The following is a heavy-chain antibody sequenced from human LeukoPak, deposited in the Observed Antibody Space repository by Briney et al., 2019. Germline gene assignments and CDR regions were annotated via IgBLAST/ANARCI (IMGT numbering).Heavy chain of an antibody. CDR1: GGSISSGSYY. V-gene: IGHV4-61*02. CDR2: FYTSGNS. J-gene: IGHJ6*03. CDR3: ARAVGSGSFQTYYYYMDV. Sequence: PSETLSLTCTVSGGSISSGSYYWSWIRQPAGKGLEWIGRFYTSGNSYYNPSLKSRITIAVDTSKNEFSLKLSSVTAADTAVYYCARAVGSGSFQTYYYYMDVWGKGTTVTISS. D-gene: IGHD3-10*01.